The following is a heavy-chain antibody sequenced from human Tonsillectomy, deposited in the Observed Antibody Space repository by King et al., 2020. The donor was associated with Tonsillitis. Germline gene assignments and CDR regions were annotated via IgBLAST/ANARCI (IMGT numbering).Heavy chain of an antibody. V-gene: IGHV3-23*04. Sequence: VQLVESGGGLVQPGGSLRLSCASSGFTFSSYAMNWVRQAPGKGLEWVSVISGSGVGTYYADSVKGRFTISRDNSKNTLYLQMNSLRAEDTAVYYCVSGGVIVDYWGQGTLVTVSS. CDR2: ISGSGVGT. CDR1: GFTFSSYA. J-gene: IGHJ4*02. CDR3: VSGGVIVDY. D-gene: IGHD3-16*02.